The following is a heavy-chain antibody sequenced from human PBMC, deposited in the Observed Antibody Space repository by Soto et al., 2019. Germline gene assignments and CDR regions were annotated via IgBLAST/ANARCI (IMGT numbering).Heavy chain of an antibody. CDR3: ARLYYDFWSGYYKWNYYYYMDV. D-gene: IGHD3-3*01. V-gene: IGHV4-59*08. CDR2: IYYSGST. Sequence: SETLSLTCTVSGGSISSYYWSWIRQPPGKGLEWIGYIYYSGSTNYNPSLKSRVTISVDTSKNQFSLKLSSVTAADTAVYYCARLYYDFWSGYYKWNYYYYMDVWGKGTTVTVSS. J-gene: IGHJ6*03. CDR1: GGSISSYY.